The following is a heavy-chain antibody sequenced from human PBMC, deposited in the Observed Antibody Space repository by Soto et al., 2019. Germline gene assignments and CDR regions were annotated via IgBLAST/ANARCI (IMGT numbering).Heavy chain of an antibody. D-gene: IGHD3-16*02. CDR3: AKHPFNPLVTPYWYFDV. CDR2: FYSGGKT. Sequence: QLQLQESGPGLVKASETLSLTCTVSGDSISRSANYWGWVRQSPGRGLEWIGSFYSGGKTYFNPSLKSRVALSADTSKNELSLRLSSVTATDTATYYCAKHPFNPLVTPYWYFDVCGRGTPVAVS. CDR1: GDSISRSANY. J-gene: IGHJ2*01. V-gene: IGHV4-39*01.